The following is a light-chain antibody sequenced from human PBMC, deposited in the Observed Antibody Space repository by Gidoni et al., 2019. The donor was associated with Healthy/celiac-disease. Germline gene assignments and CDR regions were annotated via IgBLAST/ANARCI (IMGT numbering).Light chain of an antibody. CDR2: KAY. CDR1: QSISSW. Sequence: DIQMTQSPSTLSASVGDRVTITCRASQSISSWLAWYQQKPGKDPKLLIYKAYSLESGVTSRFSGSGSGTEFTLTISSLQPDDFATYYCQQYNSYSLAFGQGTKVEIK. V-gene: IGKV1-5*03. CDR3: QQYNSYSLA. J-gene: IGKJ1*01.